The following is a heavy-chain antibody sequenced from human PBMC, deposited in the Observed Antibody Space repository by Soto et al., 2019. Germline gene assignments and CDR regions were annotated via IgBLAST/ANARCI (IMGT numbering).Heavy chain of an antibody. D-gene: IGHD3-22*01. CDR1: GFTFSSYG. V-gene: IGHV3-30*18. J-gene: IGHJ4*02. CDR2: ISYDGSNK. CDR3: AKDSHDYYDSSGYFSYFDY. Sequence: GGSLRLSCAASGFTFSSYGMHWVRQAPGKGLEWVAVISYDGSNKYYADSVKGRFTISRDNSKNTLYLQMNSLRAEDTAVYYCAKDSHDYYDSSGYFSYFDYWGQGTLVTVSS.